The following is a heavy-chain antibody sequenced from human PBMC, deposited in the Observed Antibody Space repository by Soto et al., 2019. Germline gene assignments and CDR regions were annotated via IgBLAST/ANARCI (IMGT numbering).Heavy chain of an antibody. J-gene: IGHJ4*02. D-gene: IGHD5-18*01. CDR3: VSSYGSIHFDY. CDR1: GFTFSSYG. V-gene: IGHV3-30*03. CDR2: ISYDGSNK. Sequence: QVQLVESGGGVVQPGRSLRLSCAASGFTFSSYGMHWVRQAPGKGLEWVAVISYDGSNKYYADSVKGRFTISRDTSKNTLSLPTNSPRDEDTAVYYCVSSYGSIHFDYWGQGTLVTVSS.